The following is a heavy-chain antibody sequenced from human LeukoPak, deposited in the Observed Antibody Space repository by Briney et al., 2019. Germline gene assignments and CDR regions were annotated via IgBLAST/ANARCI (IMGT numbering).Heavy chain of an antibody. CDR2: ISYDGSNK. V-gene: IGHV3-30-3*01. CDR3: ARNTAEGYYESSGYRPHFAFDV. D-gene: IGHD3-22*01. Sequence: PGGSLRLSCAASGFTFSSYAMHWVRQAPGKGLEWVAVISYDGSNKYYADSVKGRFTISRDNSKNTLYLQMNSLRAEDTAVYYCARNTAEGYYESSGYRPHFAFDVWGQGTMVTVSS. J-gene: IGHJ3*01. CDR1: GFTFSSYA.